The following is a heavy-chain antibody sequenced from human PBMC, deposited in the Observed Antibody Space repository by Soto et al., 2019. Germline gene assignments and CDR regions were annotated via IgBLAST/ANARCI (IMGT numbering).Heavy chain of an antibody. CDR1: GGSISSYY. V-gene: IGHV4-59*01. J-gene: IGHJ5*02. CDR2: IYYSGST. CDR3: ARATNWFDP. Sequence: SETLSLTCTVSGGSISSYYWSWVRQPPGKGLEWIGYIYYSGSTNYNPSLKSRVTISVDTSKNQLSLKLSSVTAADTAVYYCARATNWFDPWGQGALVTVSS.